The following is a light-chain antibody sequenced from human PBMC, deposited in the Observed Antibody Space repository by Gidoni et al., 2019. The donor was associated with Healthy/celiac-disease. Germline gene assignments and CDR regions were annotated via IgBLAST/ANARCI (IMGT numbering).Light chain of an antibody. CDR2: GAS. V-gene: IGKV3-15*01. J-gene: IGKJ2*01. CDR1: QSVSGN. Sequence: EIVMTQSPATLSVSPGERATLSCRASQSVSGNLAWYQQTPGQAPRLLIYGASTRATGIPARFSGSGSGTEFTLTISSLQSEDFAVYYCQQYNNWPPSTFGQGTKLEIK. CDR3: QQYNNWPPST.